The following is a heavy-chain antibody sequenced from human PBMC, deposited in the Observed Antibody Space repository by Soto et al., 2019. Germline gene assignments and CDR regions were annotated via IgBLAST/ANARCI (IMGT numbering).Heavy chain of an antibody. CDR2: ISGSGGST. J-gene: IGHJ4*02. CDR3: AKPRSSGYSYGRYYFDY. V-gene: IGHV3-23*01. Sequence: GGSLRLSCAASGFTFSSYAMSWVRQAPGKGLEWVSAISGSGGSTYYADSVKGRFPISRDNSKNTLYLQMNGLRAEDTAVYYCAKPRSSGYSYGRYYFDYWGQGTLVTVSS. CDR1: GFTFSSYA. D-gene: IGHD5-18*01.